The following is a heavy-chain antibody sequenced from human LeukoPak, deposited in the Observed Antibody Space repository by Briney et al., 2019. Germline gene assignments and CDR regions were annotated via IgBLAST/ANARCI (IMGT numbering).Heavy chain of an antibody. Sequence: GGSLRLSCAASGFSLSGYWMHWVRQAPGKGLVWVSRISPDGSDTTYADSVKGRFAISRDNSKNTLYLQMNSLRDEDAAVYQCTRVQAGRSGHMDVWGRGTTVTVSS. J-gene: IGHJ6*02. CDR1: GFSLSGYW. V-gene: IGHV3-74*01. CDR2: ISPDGSDT. D-gene: IGHD2-8*02. CDR3: TRVQAGRSGHMDV.